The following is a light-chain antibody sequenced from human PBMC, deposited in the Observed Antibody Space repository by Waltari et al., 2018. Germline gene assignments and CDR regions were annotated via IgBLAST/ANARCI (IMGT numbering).Light chain of an antibody. J-gene: IGKJ4*01. CDR2: GAS. CDR1: QTFSSSY. CDR3: QHYGTSPPLT. V-gene: IGKV3-20*01. Sequence: EIVLTQSPGTLSLSPGARATLSCRASQTFSSSYLAWYQQNPGQAPRLLIYGASTRAAGCPVRLSGSGSGTDFTLTISRLEPEDFAVYYCQHYGTSPPLTFGGGTKVEIK.